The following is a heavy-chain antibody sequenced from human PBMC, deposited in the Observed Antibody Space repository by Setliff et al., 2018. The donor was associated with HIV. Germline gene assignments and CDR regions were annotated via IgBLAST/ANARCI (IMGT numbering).Heavy chain of an antibody. CDR1: GYTFTGYY. Sequence: ASVKVSCKASGYTFTGYYMHWVRRAPGQGLEWMGWINPNSGGTNYAQKFQGWVTMTRDTSISTAYMELSRLRSDDTAVYYCARGRATISSPELDAFDIWGHGTMVTVSS. CDR3: ARGRATISSPELDAFDI. J-gene: IGHJ3*02. CDR2: INPNSGGT. V-gene: IGHV1-2*04. D-gene: IGHD5-12*01.